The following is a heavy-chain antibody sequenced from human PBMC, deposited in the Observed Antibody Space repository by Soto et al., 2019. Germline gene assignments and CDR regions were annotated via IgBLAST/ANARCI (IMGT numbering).Heavy chain of an antibody. D-gene: IGHD3-16*02. CDR2: IKQDGSEK. V-gene: IGHV3-7*01. CDR3: ARVHDYIWGSYPPFGWFDP. Sequence: GGSLRLSCAASGFTFSSYWMSWVRQAPGKGLEWVANIKQDGSEKYYVDSVKGRFTISRDNAKNSLYLQMNSLRAEDTAVYYCARVHDYIWGSYPPFGWFDPWGQGTLVTVSS. CDR1: GFTFSSYW. J-gene: IGHJ5*02.